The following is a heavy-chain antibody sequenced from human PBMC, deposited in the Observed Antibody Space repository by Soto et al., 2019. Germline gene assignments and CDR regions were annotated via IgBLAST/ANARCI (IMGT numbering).Heavy chain of an antibody. Sequence: GGSLRLSCAASGFTFSSYAVSWVRQAPGKGLEWVSGISGGGGSTVYADSLKGRFSISRDNSQNTLYLQMNSLRAEDTAVYYCAKSSNSYPYYYYMDVWGKGTTVTVSS. V-gene: IGHV3-23*01. J-gene: IGHJ6*03. D-gene: IGHD2-21*01. CDR2: ISGGGGST. CDR1: GFTFSSYA. CDR3: AKSSNSYPYYYYMDV.